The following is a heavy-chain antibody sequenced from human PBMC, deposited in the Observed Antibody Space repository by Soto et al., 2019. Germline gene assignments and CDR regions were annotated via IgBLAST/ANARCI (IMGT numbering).Heavy chain of an antibody. Sequence: QFKLVQSGAEVKKPGASVKVSRKASGYTFTSYVISWVRQAPGQGLEGMGWISAYNGNTNYAQKLQGRVTMTTDTSTSTAYMELRSLRSDDTAVYYCARDGVDTATGYYYGMDVWGQGTTVTVSS. CDR3: ARDGVDTATGYYYGMDV. J-gene: IGHJ6*02. CDR2: ISAYNGNT. V-gene: IGHV1-18*01. CDR1: GYTFTSYV. D-gene: IGHD5-18*01.